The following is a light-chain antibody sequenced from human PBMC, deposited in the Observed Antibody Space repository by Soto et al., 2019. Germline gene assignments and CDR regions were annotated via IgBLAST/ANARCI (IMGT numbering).Light chain of an antibody. V-gene: IGKV1-17*01. CDR3: LEHNTYPFT. CDR1: QGIGDD. Sequence: DFQMTQSPSSLSASVGDRVTITCRASQGIGDDLGWYQQRPGEAPKRLIYCHSIFPSGVPSRFGGRGSGTEFTLTISGLQPEDFATYFCLEHNTYPFTFGGGTKVEIK. CDR2: CHS. J-gene: IGKJ4*01.